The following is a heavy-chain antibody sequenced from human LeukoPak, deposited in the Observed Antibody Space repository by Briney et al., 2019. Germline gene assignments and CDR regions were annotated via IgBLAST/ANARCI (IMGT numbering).Heavy chain of an antibody. D-gene: IGHD3-3*01. Sequence: PGGSLRRSCAASGFTFSSYSMNWVRQAPGKGLEWVSSISSSSSYIYYADSVKGRFTISRDNAKNSLYLQMNSLRAEDTAVYYCARAEYDFWSGYLYYWGQGTLVTVSS. CDR3: ARAEYDFWSGYLYY. CDR2: ISSSSSYI. J-gene: IGHJ4*02. CDR1: GFTFSSYS. V-gene: IGHV3-21*01.